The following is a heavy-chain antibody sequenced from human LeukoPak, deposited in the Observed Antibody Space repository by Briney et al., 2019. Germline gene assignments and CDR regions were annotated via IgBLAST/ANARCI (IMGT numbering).Heavy chain of an antibody. CDR1: GFTFSSYW. D-gene: IGHD3-22*01. Sequence: GGSLRLSCAASGFTFSSYWMNWARQAPGKGLEWVSYISSSSSTIYYADSVKGRFTISRDNAKNSLYLQMNSLRDEDTAVYYCARAMYYYDSSGYNYFDYWGQGTLVTVSS. CDR3: ARAMYYYDSSGYNYFDY. J-gene: IGHJ4*02. CDR2: ISSSSSTI. V-gene: IGHV3-48*02.